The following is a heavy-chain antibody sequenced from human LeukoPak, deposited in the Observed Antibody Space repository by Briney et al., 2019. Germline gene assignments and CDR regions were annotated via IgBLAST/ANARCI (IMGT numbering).Heavy chain of an antibody. Sequence: GGSLRLSCAASGFTFSSYAMSWVRQAPGKGLEWVSAISSSGGNTHYADSVKGRFTISRDNSKNTLYLQMNSLRAEDTAVYYCAKDLGLWSGYYTFDHLGQGTLVTVSS. CDR1: GFTFSSYA. D-gene: IGHD3-3*01. V-gene: IGHV3-23*01. CDR2: ISSSGGNT. J-gene: IGHJ4*02. CDR3: AKDLGLWSGYYTFDH.